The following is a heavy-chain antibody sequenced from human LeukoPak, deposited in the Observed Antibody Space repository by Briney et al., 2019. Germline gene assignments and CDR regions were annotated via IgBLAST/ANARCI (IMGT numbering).Heavy chain of an antibody. CDR1: GGSISSYY. Sequence: PSETLSLTCTVSGGSISSYYWSWIRQPPGKGLEWIGYIYYSGSTNYNPSLKNRVTISVDTSKNQFSLKLSSVTAADTAVYYCAREIHYYYYMDVWGKGTTVTVSS. CDR3: AREIHYYYYMDV. J-gene: IGHJ6*03. V-gene: IGHV4-59*01. CDR2: IYYSGST.